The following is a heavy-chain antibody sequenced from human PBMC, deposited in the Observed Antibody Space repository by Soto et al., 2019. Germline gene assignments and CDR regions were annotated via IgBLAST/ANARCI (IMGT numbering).Heavy chain of an antibody. Sequence: KTSETLSLTCAVYGGSFSGYYWSWIRQPPGKGLEWIGEINHSGSTNYNPSLKSRVTISVDTSKNQFSLKLSSVTAADTAVYYCASQGPLYWGTKSADYWGQGTLVTVSS. J-gene: IGHJ4*02. V-gene: IGHV4-34*01. CDR2: INHSGST. D-gene: IGHD7-27*01. CDR3: ASQGPLYWGTKSADY. CDR1: GGSFSGYY.